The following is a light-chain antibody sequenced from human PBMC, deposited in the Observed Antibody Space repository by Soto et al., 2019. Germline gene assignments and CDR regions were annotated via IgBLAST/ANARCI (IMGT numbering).Light chain of an antibody. J-gene: IGKJ2*01. V-gene: IGKV3-15*01. CDR3: QQYHYWYT. Sequence: EIMMTQSPAILSVSPGERATLSCRASQSVDVNLAWFQQKPGQAPRLLIYAASTRATGIPARFSGSGSGTDFTLTISSLQSEDFAIYYCQQYHYWYTFGQGTELEIK. CDR1: QSVDVN. CDR2: AAS.